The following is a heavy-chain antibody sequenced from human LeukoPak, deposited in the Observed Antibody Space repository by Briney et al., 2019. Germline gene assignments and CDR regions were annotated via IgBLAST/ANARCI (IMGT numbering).Heavy chain of an antibody. Sequence: GGSLRLSCAASGFTFDDYAMHWVRQAPGKGLEWVSGISWNSGSIGYADSVKGRFTISRDNAKNSLYLQMNSLRAEDTALYYCGKSIAAPTARWGQGTLVTVSS. V-gene: IGHV3-9*01. D-gene: IGHD6-13*01. CDR3: GKSIAAPTAR. CDR1: GFTFDDYA. J-gene: IGHJ4*02. CDR2: ISWNSGSI.